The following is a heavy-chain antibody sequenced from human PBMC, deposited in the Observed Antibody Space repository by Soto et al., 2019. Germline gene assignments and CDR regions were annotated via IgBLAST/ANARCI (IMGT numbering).Heavy chain of an antibody. Sequence: GGSLRLSCAASGFTFSSYAMSWVRQAPGKGLEWVSAISGSGGSTYYADSVKGRFTISRDNSKNTLYLQMNSLRAEDTAVYYCAKAPIEYYDFWSGYYTAFDIWGQGTMVTVSS. CDR2: ISGSGGST. V-gene: IGHV3-23*01. J-gene: IGHJ3*02. D-gene: IGHD3-3*01. CDR3: AKAPIEYYDFWSGYYTAFDI. CDR1: GFTFSSYA.